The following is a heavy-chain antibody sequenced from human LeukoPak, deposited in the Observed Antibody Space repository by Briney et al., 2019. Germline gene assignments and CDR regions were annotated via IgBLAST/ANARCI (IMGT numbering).Heavy chain of an antibody. V-gene: IGHV3-7*01. CDR1: GFTFSNYW. CDR2: IKQDGSEK. D-gene: IGHD3-9*01. CDR3: ARDQGDYDILTGYPSAFDI. J-gene: IGHJ3*02. Sequence: GGSLRLSCAASGFTFSNYWMSWVRQAPGKGLEWVANIKQDGSEKYYVDSVKGRFTISRDNAKNSLYLQMNSLRAEDTAVYYCARDQGDYDILTGYPSAFDIWGQGTMVTVSS.